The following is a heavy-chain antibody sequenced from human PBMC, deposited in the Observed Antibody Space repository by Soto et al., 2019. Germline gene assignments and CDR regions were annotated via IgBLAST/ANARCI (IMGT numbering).Heavy chain of an antibody. CDR3: ARVVSAGVDY. J-gene: IGHJ4*02. CDR1: GYSFTSLD. Sequence: QVQLVQSGAEVREPGASVKVSCTASGYSFTSLDINWVRQTAGQGLEWMGWMQPSTGRTGYAQKFQGRVTMTRDTSITTAYMELTTLTSDDTAFYYCARVVSAGVDYWGKGTLVSVSS. D-gene: IGHD1-26*01. CDR2: MQPSTGRT. V-gene: IGHV1-8*01.